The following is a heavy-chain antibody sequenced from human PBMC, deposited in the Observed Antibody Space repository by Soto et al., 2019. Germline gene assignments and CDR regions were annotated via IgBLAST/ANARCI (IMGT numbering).Heavy chain of an antibody. CDR1: GFTFSSYG. CDR3: AVVAGSYWLDC. CDR2: IKNSGSTT. Sequence: GGSLRLSCSASGFTFSSYGMHWVRQAPGKGLEYVSAIKNSGSTTNYADSVKGRFTISRDNSKNMLYLQMSSLTSEDTAVYYCAVVAGSYWLDCWGQGT. D-gene: IGHD6-19*01. V-gene: IGHV3-64D*06. J-gene: IGHJ4*02.